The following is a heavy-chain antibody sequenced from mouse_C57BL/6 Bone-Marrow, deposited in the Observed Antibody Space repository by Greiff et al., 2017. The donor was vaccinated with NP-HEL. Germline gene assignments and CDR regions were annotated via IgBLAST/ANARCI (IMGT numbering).Heavy chain of an antibody. J-gene: IGHJ2*01. CDR3: TPNWNLDY. CDR2: IDPENGDT. D-gene: IGHD4-1*01. Sequence: VQLQQSGAELVRPGASVKLSCTASGFNIKDDYMHWVKQRPEQGLEWIGWIDPENGDTEYASKFQGKATITADTSSNTAYLQLSSLTSEDTAVYYCTPNWNLDYWGQGTTLTVSS. CDR1: GFNIKDDY. V-gene: IGHV14-4*01.